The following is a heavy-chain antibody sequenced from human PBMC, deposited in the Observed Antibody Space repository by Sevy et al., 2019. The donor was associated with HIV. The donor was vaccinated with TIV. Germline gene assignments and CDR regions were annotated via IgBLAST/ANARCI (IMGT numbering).Heavy chain of an antibody. CDR3: ARVDSRSGWASPSDY. V-gene: IGHV6-1*01. CDR1: GDSVSSNSAA. J-gene: IGHJ4*02. CDR2: TYCRSKWYN. D-gene: IGHD6-19*01. Sequence: SQTLSLTCAISGDSVSSNSAAWNWIRQSPSRGLEWLGRTYCRSKWYNDYAVSVKSRITINPDTSKNQFSLQLNSVTPEDTDVYYCARVDSRSGWASPSDYWGQGTLVTVSS.